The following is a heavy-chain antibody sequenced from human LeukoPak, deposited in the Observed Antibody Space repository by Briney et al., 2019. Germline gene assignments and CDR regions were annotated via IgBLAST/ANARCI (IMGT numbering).Heavy chain of an antibody. D-gene: IGHD4-17*01. V-gene: IGHV3-64*01. CDR3: ARDDYGDYDVRPNFVPYYYYGMDV. Sequence: GGSLRLSCAASGFTFSSYAMHWVRQAPGKGLEYVSAISSNGGSTYYANSVKGRFTISRDNSKNTLYLQMGSLRAEDMAVYYCARDDYGDYDVRPNFVPYYYYGMDVWGQGTTVTVSS. J-gene: IGHJ6*02. CDR1: GFTFSSYA. CDR2: ISSNGGST.